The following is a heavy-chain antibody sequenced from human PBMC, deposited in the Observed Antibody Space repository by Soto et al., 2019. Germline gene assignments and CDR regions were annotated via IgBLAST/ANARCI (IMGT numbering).Heavy chain of an antibody. CDR2: ISGSGGTT. CDR1: GFTFSTYA. V-gene: IGHV3-23*01. J-gene: IGHJ4*02. Sequence: GGSLRVSCAASGFTFSTYAMSWVRQAPGKGPEWVSAISGSGGTTYYADSVKGRFTLSRDNSKDTLYLQMNSLRAEDTALYFCAKHLSGSDLFDNCGQGT. D-gene: IGHD1-26*01. CDR3: AKHLSGSDLFDN.